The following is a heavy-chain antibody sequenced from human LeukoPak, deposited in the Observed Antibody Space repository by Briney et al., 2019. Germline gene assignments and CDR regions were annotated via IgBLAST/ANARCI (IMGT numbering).Heavy chain of an antibody. V-gene: IGHV5-51*01. D-gene: IGHD6-19*01. CDR1: GYSLISYW. J-gene: IGHJ4*02. Sequence: GESLKISCKGSGYSLISYWIGWVRQMPGKGLEWMGIIYPGDSDTRYSPSFQGQVTISAVKSISTAYLQWSSLKASDTAMYYCARRDSSGWYYFDYWGQGTLVTVSS. CDR3: ARRDSSGWYYFDY. CDR2: IYPGDSDT.